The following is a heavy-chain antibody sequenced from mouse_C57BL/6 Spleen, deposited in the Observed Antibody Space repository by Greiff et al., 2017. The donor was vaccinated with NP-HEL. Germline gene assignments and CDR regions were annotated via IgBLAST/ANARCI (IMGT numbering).Heavy chain of an antibody. CDR1: GFTFSDYG. V-gene: IGHV5-17*01. CDR2: ISSGSSTI. CDR3: ARGMTSYYAMDY. Sequence: EVQLVESGGGLVKPGGSLKLSCAASGFTFSDYGMHWVRQAPEKGLEWVAYISSGSSTIYYADTVKGRFTISRDNAKNTLFLQMTSLRSEDTAMYYCARGMTSYYAMDYWGQGTSVTVSS. J-gene: IGHJ4*01.